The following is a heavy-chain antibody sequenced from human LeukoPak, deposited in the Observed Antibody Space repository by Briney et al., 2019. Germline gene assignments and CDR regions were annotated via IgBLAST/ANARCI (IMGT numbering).Heavy chain of an antibody. CDR1: GYTFTGYF. D-gene: IGHD3-10*01. CDR2: INPNSGGT. Sequence: ASVKVSCKTSGYTFTGYFIHWVRQAPGQGLEWMGWINPNSGGTNYAQKFQGRVTMTRDTSISTAYMELTRLRSDDTAVYYCARDTSLWFGVYNWFDPWGQGTLVTVSS. CDR3: ARDTSLWFGVYNWFDP. V-gene: IGHV1-2*02. J-gene: IGHJ5*02.